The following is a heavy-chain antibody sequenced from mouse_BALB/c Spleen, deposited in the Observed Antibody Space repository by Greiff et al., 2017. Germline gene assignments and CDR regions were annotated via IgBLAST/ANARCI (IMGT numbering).Heavy chain of an antibody. V-gene: IGHV5-15*02. CDR3: ARAHGDY. CDR1: GFTFSDYG. J-gene: IGHJ4*01. Sequence: EVKVVESGGGLVQPGGSRKLSCAASGFTFSDYGMAWVRQAPGKGPEWVAFISNLAYSIYYADTVTGRFTISRENAKNTLYLEMSSLRSEDTAMYYCARAHGDYWGQGTSVTVSS. CDR2: ISNLAYSI.